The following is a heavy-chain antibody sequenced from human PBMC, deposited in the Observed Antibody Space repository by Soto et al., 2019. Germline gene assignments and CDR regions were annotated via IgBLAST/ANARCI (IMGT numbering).Heavy chain of an antibody. CDR1: GYTFSDYY. CDR2: INANSGGT. CDR3: AIEHANSKPSGLDFFGPGAPVDV. D-gene: IGHD3-10*01. J-gene: IGHJ6*01. V-gene: IGHV1-2*02. Sequence: ASVKVSCKASGYTFSDYYIHWVRQAPGQGLEWMGWINANSGGTKYAQKFQGRVTMTRDTSITTAYMELRRLRSGDTAVYYCAIEHANSKPSGLDFFGPGAPVDV.